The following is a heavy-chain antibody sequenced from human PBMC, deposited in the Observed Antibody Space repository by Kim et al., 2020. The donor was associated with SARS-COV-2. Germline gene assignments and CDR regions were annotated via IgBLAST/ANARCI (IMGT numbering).Heavy chain of an antibody. CDR2: IIPIFGTA. Sequence: SVKVSCKASGGTFSSYAISWVRQAPGQGLEWMGGIIPIFGTANYAQKFQGRVTITADKSTSTAYMELSSLRSEDTAVYYCAREIRSRDYYGMDVWGQGTTVTVSS. V-gene: IGHV1-69*06. CDR3: AREIRSRDYYGMDV. CDR1: GGTFSSYA. D-gene: IGHD3-3*01. J-gene: IGHJ6*02.